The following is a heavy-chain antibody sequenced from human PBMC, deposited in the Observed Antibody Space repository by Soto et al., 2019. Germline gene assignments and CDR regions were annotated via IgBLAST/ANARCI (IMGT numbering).Heavy chain of an antibody. CDR1: GYTFTSYA. CDR2: INAGNGNT. V-gene: IGHV1-3*01. Sequence: ASVNVSCNASGYTFTSYAMHWVRQAPGQRLEWMGWINAGNGNTKYSQKFQGRVTITRDTSASTAYMELSSLRSEDTAVYYCARVIGGWYYFDYWGQGTLVTVSS. J-gene: IGHJ4*02. D-gene: IGHD6-19*01. CDR3: ARVIGGWYYFDY.